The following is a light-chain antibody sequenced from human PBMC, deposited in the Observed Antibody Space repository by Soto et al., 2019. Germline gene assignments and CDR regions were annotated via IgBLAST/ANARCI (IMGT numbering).Light chain of an antibody. V-gene: IGKV3-20*01. CDR3: QQYASSPLT. Sequence: EIVLTQSPGTLTLSPGEGPTLSCRASQSVGGNYLAWSQQKPGQAPRLFIYGASSRATGIPDRFSGSGSGTDFTLTLSRLEPEDFAVYYCQQYASSPLTFGGGTKVEIK. CDR1: QSVGGNY. CDR2: GAS. J-gene: IGKJ4*01.